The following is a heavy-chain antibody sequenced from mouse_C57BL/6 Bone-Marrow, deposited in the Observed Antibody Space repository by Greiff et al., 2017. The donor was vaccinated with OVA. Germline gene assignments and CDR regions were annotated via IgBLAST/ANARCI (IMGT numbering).Heavy chain of an antibody. V-gene: IGHV5-4*01. D-gene: IGHD1-1*01. Sequence: EVKLVESGGGLVKPGGSLKLSCAASGFTFSSYAMSWVRQTPEKRLEWVATISDGGSYTYSPDNVKGRFTISRDNAKNNLYLQMSHLKSEDTAMYYCAREGLLLRYAMDYWGQGTSVTVSS. CDR2: ISDGGSYT. CDR1: GFTFSSYA. CDR3: AREGLLLRYAMDY. J-gene: IGHJ4*01.